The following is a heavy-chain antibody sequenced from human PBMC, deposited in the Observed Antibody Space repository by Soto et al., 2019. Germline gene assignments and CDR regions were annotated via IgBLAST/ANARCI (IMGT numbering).Heavy chain of an antibody. CDR3: ARGDIVVVPAAANAFDI. V-gene: IGHV6-1*01. J-gene: IGHJ3*02. CDR1: GDSVSSNSAA. Sequence: PSQTLSLTCAISGDSVSSNSAAWNWIRQSPSRGLEWLGRTYYRSKWYNDYVVSVKSRITINPDTSKNQFSLQLNSVTPEDTAVYYCARGDIVVVPAAANAFDIWGQGTMVTVSS. D-gene: IGHD2-2*01. CDR2: TYYRSKWYN.